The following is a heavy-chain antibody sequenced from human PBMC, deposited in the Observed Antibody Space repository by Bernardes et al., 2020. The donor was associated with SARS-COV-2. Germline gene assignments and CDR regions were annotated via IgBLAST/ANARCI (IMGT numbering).Heavy chain of an antibody. J-gene: IGHJ6*02. CDR2: ISAIGGGI. D-gene: IGHD6-6*01. CDR3: SKNAKYSSSSMEV. Sequence: GGSLRLSCGASGFTFSKNPMTWVRKFPGKGLEWVSPISAIGGGIYYADSLKGRFTISRDNARNTLYLEMNSLRAEDTAVYYCSKNAKYSSSSMEVWGQGTTVTVS. CDR1: GFTFSKNP. V-gene: IGHV3-23*01.